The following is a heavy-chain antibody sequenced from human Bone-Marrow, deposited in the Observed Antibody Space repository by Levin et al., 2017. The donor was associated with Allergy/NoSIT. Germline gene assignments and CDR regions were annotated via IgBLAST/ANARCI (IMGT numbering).Heavy chain of an antibody. Sequence: GGSLRLSCEASGFNFRTSGMSWVRQAPGKGLEWVSSISASGGSTYYADSVMDRFTISRDNSKNMLYLQMDSLRAEDTAMYFCPKPFRDGDNWEPFDSWGQGTLVTVSS. CDR1: GFNFRTSG. CDR2: ISASGGST. V-gene: IGHV3-23*01. J-gene: IGHJ4*02. CDR3: PKPFRDGDNWEPFDS. D-gene: IGHD5-24*01.